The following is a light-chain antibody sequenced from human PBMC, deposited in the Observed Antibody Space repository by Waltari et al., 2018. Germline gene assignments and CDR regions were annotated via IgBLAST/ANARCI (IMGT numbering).Light chain of an antibody. CDR2: EGS. V-gene: IGLV2-23*01. CDR3: CSYAGSSTVV. CDR1: SSDVGSYNL. Sequence: QSALTQPASVSGSPGQSINISCTGTSSDVGSYNLVSWYHQHPGKAPKLMIYEGSKRPSGVSNRFSGSKSGNTASLTISGLQAEDEADYYCCSYAGSSTVVFGGGTKLTVL. J-gene: IGLJ3*02.